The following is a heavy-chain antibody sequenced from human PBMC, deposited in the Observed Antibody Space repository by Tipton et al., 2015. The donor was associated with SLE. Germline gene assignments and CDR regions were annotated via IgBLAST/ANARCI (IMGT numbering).Heavy chain of an antibody. CDR2: IRGKNFGATT. CDR1: GLTLGDYA. D-gene: IGHD1-26*01. V-gene: IGHV3-49*04. CDR3: ASELGASYYYYYGMDV. Sequence: SLRLSCTGSGLTLGDYALTWVRQAPGKGLEWVGFIRGKNFGATTEYAASVKGRFTISRDDSKTIAYLQMNSVKIEDTAVYYCASELGASYYYYYGMDVWGQGTTVTVTS. J-gene: IGHJ6*02.